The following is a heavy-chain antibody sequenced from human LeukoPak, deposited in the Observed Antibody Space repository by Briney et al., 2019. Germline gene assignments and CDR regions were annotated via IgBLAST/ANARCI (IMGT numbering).Heavy chain of an antibody. CDR1: VYTFTSYD. Sequence: GASVNVSCKASVYTFTSYDINWVRQATGQGLEWMGWMNPNSGNTGYAQKFQGRVTMTRNTSISTAYMELSSLRSEDTAVYYCARGGRIAAAGYYYYYYMDVWGKGTTVTVSS. J-gene: IGHJ6*03. CDR2: MNPNSGNT. D-gene: IGHD6-13*01. V-gene: IGHV1-8*01. CDR3: ARGGRIAAAGYYYYYYMDV.